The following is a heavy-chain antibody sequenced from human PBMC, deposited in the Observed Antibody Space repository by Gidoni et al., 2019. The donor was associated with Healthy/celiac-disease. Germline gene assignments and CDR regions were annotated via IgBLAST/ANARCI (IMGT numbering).Heavy chain of an antibody. CDR3: ARVEWAPNWNRGFSYYYGMDV. CDR2: IIPIFGTA. CDR1: GGTFSSYA. Sequence: QVQLVQSGAEVKKPGSSVKVSCKASGGTFSSYAISWVRQAPGQGLEWMGGIIPIFGTANYAQKFQGRVTITADESTSTAYMELSSLRSEDTAVYYCARVEWAPNWNRGFSYYYGMDVWGQGTTDTVS. V-gene: IGHV1-69*01. J-gene: IGHJ6*02. D-gene: IGHD1-1*01.